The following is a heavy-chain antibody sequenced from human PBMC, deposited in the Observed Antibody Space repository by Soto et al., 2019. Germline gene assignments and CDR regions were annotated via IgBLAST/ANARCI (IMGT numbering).Heavy chain of an antibody. CDR3: ARDREYSSSSSYYYGMDV. Sequence: PSQTLSLTCAISGDSVSSNSAAWNWIRQSPSRGLEWLGRTYYRSKWYNDYAVSVKSRITVNPDTSKNQFSLQLNSVTPEDTAVYYCARDREYSSSSSYYYGMDVWGQGTTVTVSS. D-gene: IGHD6-6*01. CDR1: GDSVSSNSAA. V-gene: IGHV6-1*01. J-gene: IGHJ6*02. CDR2: TYYRSKWYN.